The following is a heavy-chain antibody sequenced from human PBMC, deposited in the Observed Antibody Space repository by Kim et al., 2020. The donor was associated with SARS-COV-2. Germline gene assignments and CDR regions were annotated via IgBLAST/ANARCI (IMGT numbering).Heavy chain of an antibody. CDR1: GGSISNYY. D-gene: IGHD1-26*01. Sequence: SETLSLTCTVSGGSISNYYWTWIRQPPGKGLEWIGNIYYSGSSSYNPSLKSRVTISVDTSKNQFSLKLSSVTAADTAVYYCARAGGGSYGPWGQGTLVTVSS. CDR2: IYYSGSS. CDR3: ARAGGGSYGP. V-gene: IGHV4-59*13. J-gene: IGHJ5*02.